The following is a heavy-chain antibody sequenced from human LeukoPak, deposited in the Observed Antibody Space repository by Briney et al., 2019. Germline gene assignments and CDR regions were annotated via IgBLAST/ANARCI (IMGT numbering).Heavy chain of an antibody. CDR3: ARGYGESYLNY. D-gene: IGHD4/OR15-4a*01. Sequence: PGESLTLSCEVSGFTFNSYGMHWVRQVPGKGLKWVAFIRYDGSDKYYADSVKGRFTISRDNSKNTLYLQLNSLRTDDMAVYYCARGYGESYLNYWGQGILVTVST. V-gene: IGHV3-30*02. J-gene: IGHJ4*01. CDR1: GFTFNSYG. CDR2: IRYDGSDK.